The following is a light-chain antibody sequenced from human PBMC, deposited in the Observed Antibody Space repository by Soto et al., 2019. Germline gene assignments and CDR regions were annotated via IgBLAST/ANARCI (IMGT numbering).Light chain of an antibody. CDR2: KVP. CDR1: QSLVYSDGNTY. Sequence: VSMSLKPLSLPVTLGQPASISCRSSQSLVYSDGNTYLNWFQQRPGQSPRRLIDKVPNRDSGVPARFSGSGSGTDFALKISMVQAEDVVVYCSMQGAYRPITFGQGTRLE. J-gene: IGKJ5*01. V-gene: IGKV2-30*01. CDR3: MQGAYRPIT.